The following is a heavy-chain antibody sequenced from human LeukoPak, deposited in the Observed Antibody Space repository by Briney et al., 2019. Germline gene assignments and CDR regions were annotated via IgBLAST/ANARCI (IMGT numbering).Heavy chain of an antibody. D-gene: IGHD3-16*01. CDR2: INPNSGNT. CDR1: GYIFTGYY. CDR3: ARRGITTFDY. Sequence: ASVKVSCKASGYIFTGYYMHWVRQAPGQGLEWMGWINPNSGNTGYAQKFQGRVTITRNTSISTAYMELSSLRSEDTAVYYCARRGITTFDYWGQGTLVTVSS. J-gene: IGHJ4*02. V-gene: IGHV1-8*03.